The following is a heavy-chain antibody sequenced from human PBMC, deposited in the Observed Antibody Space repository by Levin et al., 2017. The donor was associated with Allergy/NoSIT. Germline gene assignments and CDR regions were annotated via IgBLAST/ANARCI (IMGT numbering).Heavy chain of an antibody. J-gene: IGHJ4*02. V-gene: IGHV4-31*03. CDR2: IYYSGET. CDR3: VRAQTGYVSPFDF. D-gene: IGHD3-9*01. Sequence: SQTLSLTCSVSGGSTRLGGYYWGWLRQHPVKGLEWLGYIYYSGETFYNPSVESRLVISHDTSEHQFSLKLTSLTAADTAVYYCVRAQTGYVSPFDFWGPGTLVTVSS. CDR1: GGSTRLGGYY.